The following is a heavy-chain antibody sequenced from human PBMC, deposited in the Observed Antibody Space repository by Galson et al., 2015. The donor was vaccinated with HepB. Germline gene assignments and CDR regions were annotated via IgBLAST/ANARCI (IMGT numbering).Heavy chain of an antibody. Sequence: SETLSLTCTVSGGSISSSSYYWGWIRQPPGKGLEWIGSIYYSGSTYYNPSLKSRVTISVDTSKNQFSLKLSSVTAADTAVYYCARRPSYYDFWSGEHYFDYWGQGTLVTVSS. CDR3: ARRPSYYDFWSGEHYFDY. D-gene: IGHD3-3*01. CDR2: IYYSGST. CDR1: GGSISSSSYY. J-gene: IGHJ4*02. V-gene: IGHV4-39*01.